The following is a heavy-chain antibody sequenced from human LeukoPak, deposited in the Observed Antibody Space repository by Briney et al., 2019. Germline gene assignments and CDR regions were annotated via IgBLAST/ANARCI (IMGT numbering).Heavy chain of an antibody. CDR2: INHSGST. V-gene: IGHV4-34*01. CDR3: ARSRYCSGGSCYYEPYYFDY. CDR1: GGSFSGYY. J-gene: IGHJ4*02. D-gene: IGHD2-15*01. Sequence: PSETLSLTCAVYGGSFSGYYWSWIRQPPGKGLEWIGEINHSGSTNYNPSLKSRVTISVDTSKNQFSLKLSSVTAADTAVYYCARSRYCSGGSCYYEPYYFDYWGQGTLVTVSS.